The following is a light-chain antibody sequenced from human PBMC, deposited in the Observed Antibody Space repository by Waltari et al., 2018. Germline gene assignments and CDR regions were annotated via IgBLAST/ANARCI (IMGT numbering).Light chain of an antibody. Sequence: QLVLTQSPSASASLGASVKITCTMRSGNSSNVAAWHQQQPARGPRYVMKVNSDGSRSRGDGIPDGFSGSSSGAERYLTISSLQSDGEADYYCQTWGTGIWVFGGGTRLTVL. CDR3: QTWGTGIWV. V-gene: IGLV4-69*01. CDR2: VNSDGSR. CDR1: SGNSSNV. J-gene: IGLJ3*02.